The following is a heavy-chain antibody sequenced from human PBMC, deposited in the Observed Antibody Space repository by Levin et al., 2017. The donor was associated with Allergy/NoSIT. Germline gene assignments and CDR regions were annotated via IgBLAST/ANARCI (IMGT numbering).Heavy chain of an antibody. CDR1: GFTFSTCN. J-gene: IGHJ6*02. D-gene: IGHD2-21*02. Sequence: GGSLRLSCAASGFTFSTCNMNWVRQAPGKGLEWVSSISSSRSYIYYADSLKGRFTISRDNAKNSLYLQMNSLRAEDTAVYYCARDRTGAHDLPYYYGMDVWGQGTTVTVSS. CDR2: ISSSRSYI. CDR3: ARDRTGAHDLPYYYGMDV. V-gene: IGHV3-21*01.